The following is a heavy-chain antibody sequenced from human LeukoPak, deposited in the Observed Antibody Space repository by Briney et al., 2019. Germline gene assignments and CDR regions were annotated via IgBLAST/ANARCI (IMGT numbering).Heavy chain of an antibody. CDR1: GFTFSSYA. J-gene: IGHJ4*02. D-gene: IGHD6-6*01. Sequence: GGSLRLSCAASGFTFSSYAMHWVRQAPGKGLEYVSAISSNGGSTYYANSVKGRFTISRDNSKNTLYLQVGSLRAEDMAVYYCARGLRYSSSFTSFDYWGQGTLVTVSS. CDR2: ISSNGGST. CDR3: ARGLRYSSSFTSFDY. V-gene: IGHV3-64*01.